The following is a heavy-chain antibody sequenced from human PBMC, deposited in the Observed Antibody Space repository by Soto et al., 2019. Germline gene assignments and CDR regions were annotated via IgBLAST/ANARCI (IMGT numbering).Heavy chain of an antibody. Sequence: SETLALTCTVSGGSISSYDWSWIRQPPGKGLEWIGYIYYSGSTNYNPSLKSRVTISVDTSKNQFSLKLSSVTAADTAVYYCARAGTSIVGATDAFDIWGQGTMVTVSS. CDR1: GGSISSYD. J-gene: IGHJ3*02. V-gene: IGHV4-59*01. CDR3: ARAGTSIVGATDAFDI. CDR2: IYYSGST. D-gene: IGHD1-26*01.